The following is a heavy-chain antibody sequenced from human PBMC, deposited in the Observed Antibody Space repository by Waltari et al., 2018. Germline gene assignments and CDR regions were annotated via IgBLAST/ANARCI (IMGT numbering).Heavy chain of an antibody. V-gene: IGHV4-31*03. CDR3: ARPRKSTVTTKLPGAFDI. J-gene: IGHJ3*02. CDR1: GGSISSGGYY. CDR2: IYHSGST. Sequence: QVQLQESGPGLVKPSQTLSLTCTVSGGSISSGGYYWSWIRQHPGRGLEWIGYIYHSGSTYYNPSLKSRVTISVDRSKNQFSLKLSSVTAADTAVYYCARPRKSTVTTKLPGAFDIWGQGTMVTVSS. D-gene: IGHD4-17*01.